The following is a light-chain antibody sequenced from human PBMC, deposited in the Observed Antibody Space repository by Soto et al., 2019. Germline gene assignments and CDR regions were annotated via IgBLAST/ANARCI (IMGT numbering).Light chain of an antibody. V-gene: IGLV2-18*01. CDR2: DVS. J-gene: IGLJ1*01. Sequence: QSALTQPPSASVSPGQSVTISCTGASNDVGGYSYVSWYQQHPGKAPKLMIYDVSNRPSGVPDRFSGSRSGNTASLTISGLQAEDEGDYYCSVYTRTSTYVFGTGTKLTVL. CDR1: SNDVGGYSY. CDR3: SVYTRTSTYV.